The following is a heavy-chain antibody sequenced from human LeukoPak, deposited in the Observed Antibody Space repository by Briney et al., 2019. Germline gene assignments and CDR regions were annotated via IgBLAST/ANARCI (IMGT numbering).Heavy chain of an antibody. CDR3: ARGRGHNDY. CDR2: VNTDGSST. J-gene: IGHJ4*02. CDR1: GFTFSNYW. Sequence: GGSLRLSCAASGFTFSNYWMHWVRQAPGKGLVWVSRVNTDGSSTSYADSVKGRFTMSRDNAKNTLYLKMNSLRAEDTAAYYCARGRGHNDYWGQGALVTVSS. V-gene: IGHV3-74*01. D-gene: IGHD6-25*01.